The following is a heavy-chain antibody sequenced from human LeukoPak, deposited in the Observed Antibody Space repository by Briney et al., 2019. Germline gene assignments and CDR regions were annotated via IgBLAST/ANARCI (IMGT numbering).Heavy chain of an antibody. CDR1: GYTFTGYY. CDR2: MNPNSGNT. D-gene: IGHD3-10*01. CDR3: ARDYYYGSGSYYGY. J-gene: IGHJ4*02. V-gene: IGHV1-8*02. Sequence: ASVKVSCKASGYTFTGYYMHWVRQATGQGLEWMGWMNPNSGNTGYAQKFQGRVTMTRNTSISTAYMELSSLRSEDTAVYYCARDYYYGSGSYYGYWGQGTLVTVSS.